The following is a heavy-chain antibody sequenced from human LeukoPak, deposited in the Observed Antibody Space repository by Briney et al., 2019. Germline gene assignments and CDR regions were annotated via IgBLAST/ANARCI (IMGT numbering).Heavy chain of an antibody. J-gene: IGHJ4*02. V-gene: IGHV1-8*01. D-gene: IGHD3-22*01. CDR1: GYTFTSYD. CDR2: MNPNSGNT. Sequence: ASVKVSCRASGYTFTSYDINWVRQATGQGLEWMGWMNPNSGNTGYAQKFQGRVTMTRNTSISTAYMELSSLRSEDTAVYYCAREVPPTYYYDSSGQLDYWGQGTLVTVSS. CDR3: AREVPPTYYYDSSGQLDY.